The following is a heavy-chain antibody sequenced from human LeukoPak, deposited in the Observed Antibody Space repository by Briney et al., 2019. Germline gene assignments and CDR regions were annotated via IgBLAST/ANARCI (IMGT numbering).Heavy chain of an antibody. V-gene: IGHV3-33*05. CDR3: ARELSQIVWGGLDY. Sequence: GGSLRLSCAASGFIFSHYGMDWVRQALGKGLEWVAVIQNDASTENFADSVKGRFTISRDNSKNTVFLQMNSLRVEDTAVYYCARELSQIVWGGLDYGGQGTLVSVSS. CDR2: IQNDASTE. J-gene: IGHJ4*02. CDR1: GFIFSHYG. D-gene: IGHD2-21*01.